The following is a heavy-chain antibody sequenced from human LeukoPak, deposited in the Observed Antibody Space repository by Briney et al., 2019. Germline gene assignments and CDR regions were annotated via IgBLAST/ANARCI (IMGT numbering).Heavy chain of an antibody. CDR1: GGSFSGYY. V-gene: IGHV4-34*01. J-gene: IGHJ6*03. Sequence: PSETLSLTCAVYGGSFSGYYWSWIRQPPGKGLEWIGEINHSGSTNYNPSLKSRVTISVDTSKNQFSLKLSSVTAADTAVYYCARRGKGSLRPLYYYYYMDVWGKGTTVTISS. CDR3: ARRGKGSLRPLYYYYYMDV. D-gene: IGHD5/OR15-5a*01. CDR2: INHSGST.